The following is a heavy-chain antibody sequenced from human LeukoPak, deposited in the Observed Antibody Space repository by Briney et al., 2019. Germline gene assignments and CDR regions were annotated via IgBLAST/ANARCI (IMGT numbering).Heavy chain of an antibody. J-gene: IGHJ5*02. CDR2: IYYSGST. V-gene: IGHV4-39*07. CDR1: GGSISSSSYY. Sequence: SETLSLTCTVSGGSISSSSYYWGWIRQPPGKGLEWIGSIYYSGSTYYNPSLKSRVTISVDTSKNQFSLKLSSVTAADTAVYYCARGSQPMVRGVPSKWFDPWGQGTLVTVSS. CDR3: ARGSQPMVRGVPSKWFDP. D-gene: IGHD3-10*01.